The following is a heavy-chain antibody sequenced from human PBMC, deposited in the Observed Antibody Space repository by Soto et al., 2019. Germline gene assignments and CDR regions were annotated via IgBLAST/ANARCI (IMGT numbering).Heavy chain of an antibody. CDR3: ARGDSPYVWFNEF. J-gene: IGHJ4*02. Sequence: SVKVSCKDSGGLFSSYAISWVRQAPGQGLEWMGGIIPVFDTPYYAQKFQGRVTITADESTNTAYLELSSLRSDDTAMYYCARGDSPYVWFNEFWGQGSRVTVSS. D-gene: IGHD3-16*01. CDR1: GGLFSSYA. V-gene: IGHV1-69*13. CDR2: IIPVFDTP.